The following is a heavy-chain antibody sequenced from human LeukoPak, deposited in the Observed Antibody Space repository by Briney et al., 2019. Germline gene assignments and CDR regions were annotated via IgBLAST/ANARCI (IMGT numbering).Heavy chain of an antibody. CDR1: GFTFSSYW. J-gene: IGHJ6*02. CDR2: IKQDGSEK. Sequence: GGSLRLSCAASGFTFSSYWMSWVRQAPGKGLEWVANIKQDGSEKYYVDSVKGRFTISRDNAKNSLYLQMNSLRAGDTAVYYCARLPRDRSPFRYDFWSGYPPGYYYGMDVWGQGTTVTVSS. CDR3: ARLPRDRSPFRYDFWSGYPPGYYYGMDV. V-gene: IGHV3-7*01. D-gene: IGHD3-3*01.